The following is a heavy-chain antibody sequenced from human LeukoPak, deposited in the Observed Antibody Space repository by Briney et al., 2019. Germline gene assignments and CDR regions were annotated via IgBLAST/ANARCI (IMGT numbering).Heavy chain of an antibody. V-gene: IGHV3-20*04. J-gene: IGHJ6*03. Sequence: GGFLRLSCAASGFTFDYYGMSWVRQAPGKGLEWVSGINWNGGSTGYADSVKGRFTISRDNAKNSLYLQMNSLRAEDTALYYCARGGANYYYYMDVWGKGTTVTVSS. CDR1: GFTFDYYG. CDR3: ARGGANYYYYMDV. D-gene: IGHD4/OR15-4a*01. CDR2: INWNGGST.